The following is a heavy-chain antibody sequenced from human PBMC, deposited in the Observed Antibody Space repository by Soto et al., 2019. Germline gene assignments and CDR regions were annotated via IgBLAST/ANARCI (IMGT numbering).Heavy chain of an antibody. CDR1: GGTFSSYT. CDR3: ARDAPRVPGGTAFDY. V-gene: IGHV1-69*08. D-gene: IGHD1-1*01. CDR2: IIPILGIA. Sequence: QVQLVQSGAEVKKPGSSVKVSCKASGGTFSSYTISWVRQAPGQGLEWMGRIIPILGIANYAQKFQGRVTITADKSTSTAYMELSSLRSEDTAVYYCARDAPRVPGGTAFDYWGQGTLVTVSS. J-gene: IGHJ4*02.